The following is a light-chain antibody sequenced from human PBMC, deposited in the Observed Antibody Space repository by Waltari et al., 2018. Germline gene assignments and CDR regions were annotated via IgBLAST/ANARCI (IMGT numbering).Light chain of an antibody. Sequence: DIVMTQSPDFLPVPRGERATISCRSSQSVCHSPTYGNAIAWFQQRPGQPPTLLIYWTSTRESGVPDRFSGSGSGTDFTLTISSLQAEDVAVYYCQQYYSIPYTFGPGTKLEIK. J-gene: IGKJ2*01. CDR2: WTS. CDR3: QQYYSIPYT. CDR1: QSVCHSPTYGNA. V-gene: IGKV4-1*01.